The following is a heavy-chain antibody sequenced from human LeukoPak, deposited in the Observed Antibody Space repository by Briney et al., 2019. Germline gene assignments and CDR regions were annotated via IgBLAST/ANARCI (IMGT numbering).Heavy chain of an antibody. J-gene: IGHJ4*02. CDR2: ISHDGSNE. CDR1: GFSFNAYA. V-gene: IGHV3-30-3*01. D-gene: IGHD6-19*01. CDR3: AKDITTQEGVAVTGY. Sequence: PGRSLRLSCAVSGFSFNAYAMHWVRQAPGKGLEWVAVISHDGSNENYADSVKGRFTISRDNSKNTLFLQMNSLRPEDTAVYYCAKDITTQEGVAVTGYWGQGTLITVSS.